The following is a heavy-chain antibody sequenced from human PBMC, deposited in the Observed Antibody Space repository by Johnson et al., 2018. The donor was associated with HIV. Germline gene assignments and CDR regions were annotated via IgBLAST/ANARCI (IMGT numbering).Heavy chain of an antibody. CDR1: GFNFNTYT. V-gene: IGHV3-30*07. D-gene: IGHD3-9*01. CDR2: ISYDGSNK. J-gene: IGHJ3*02. CDR3: ARDLYYDNRGIAFDI. Sequence: QVQLVESGGGVVQPGRSLRLFCAVSGFNFNTYTMHWVRQAPGRGLEWVAVISYDGSNKYYADSVKGRFTISRDNAKNSLYLQMSSLRAEDTAVYYCARDLYYDNRGIAFDIWGQGTMVTVSS.